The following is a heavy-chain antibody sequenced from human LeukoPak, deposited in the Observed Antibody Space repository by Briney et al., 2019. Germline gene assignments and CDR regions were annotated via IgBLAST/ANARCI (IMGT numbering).Heavy chain of an antibody. J-gene: IGHJ5*02. CDR2: RNPNSGNT. Sequence: ASVKVSCKASGFPFTRDDINWVRQTSAQWLELMGRRNPNSGNTGYAQKFQGRVTMTRDTSTSTAYMELRDLRSEDTAVYYCVRDGEGVAISVNYWFDPWGQGTLVTVSS. V-gene: IGHV1-8*01. CDR3: VRDGEGVAISVNYWFDP. D-gene: IGHD3-10*01. CDR1: GFPFTRDD.